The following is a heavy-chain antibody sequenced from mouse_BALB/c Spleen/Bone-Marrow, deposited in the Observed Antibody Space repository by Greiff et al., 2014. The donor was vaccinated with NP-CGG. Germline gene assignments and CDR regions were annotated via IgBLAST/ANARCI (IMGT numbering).Heavy chain of an antibody. V-gene: IGHV6-6*02. CDR3: TKEVVATGNWYFDV. CDR2: IRLKSNNYAT. CDR1: GFTFSNYW. J-gene: IGHJ1*01. Sequence: EVKLVESGGGLVQPGGSMKLSCVASGFTFSNYWMNWVRQSPEKGPEWVAEIRLKSNNYATHYAESVKGRFTISRDDSKSSVYLQMNNLRAEDTGIYYCTKEVVATGNWYFDVWGAGTTVTVSS. D-gene: IGHD1-1*01.